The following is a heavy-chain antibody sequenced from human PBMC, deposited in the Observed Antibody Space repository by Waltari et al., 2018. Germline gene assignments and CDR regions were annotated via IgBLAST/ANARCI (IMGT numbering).Heavy chain of an antibody. CDR3: ARQATSWSGFDY. CDR1: GGSLSSPW. D-gene: IGHD2-15*01. CDR2: IYISGTT. J-gene: IGHJ5*01. V-gene: IGHV4-4*07. Sequence: QLQESGPRLVKPSETLSLTCSVYGGSLSSPWWSWIRQPAGKGLEWIGRIYISGTTNKNPSLESRITVSLDTPKNQFSLKLTSVSAADTAVYYCARQATSWSGFDYWGPGIQVTVSS.